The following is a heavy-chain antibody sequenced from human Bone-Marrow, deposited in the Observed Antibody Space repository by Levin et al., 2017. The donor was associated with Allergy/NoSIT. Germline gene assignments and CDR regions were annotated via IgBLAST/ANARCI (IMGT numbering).Heavy chain of an antibody. J-gene: IGHJ4*02. D-gene: IGHD3-16*01. CDR2: IYSDGTI. CDR3: AGGPRRSY. Sequence: GESLKISCAVSGFTVSNNYMSWVRQAPGKGLEWVSLIYSDGTIDYADSVKGRFTISRDNSKNTLSPQMNSLTADDTAVYYCAGGPRRSYWGQGTLVTVSS. CDR1: GFTVSNNY. V-gene: IGHV3-53*01.